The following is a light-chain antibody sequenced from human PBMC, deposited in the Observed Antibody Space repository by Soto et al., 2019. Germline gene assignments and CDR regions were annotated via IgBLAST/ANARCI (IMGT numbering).Light chain of an antibody. CDR2: GAS. CDR1: PSVSSN. J-gene: IGKJ2*01. CDR3: QQYNNWTYT. Sequence: ELVMTQSPATLSVSPGERATLSCRASPSVSSNLAWYQQKPGQAPRLLIYGASTRATGIPARFSGSGSGTDFTLTISGLQSEDFPVDYCQQYNNWTYTFGPGTKLEIK. V-gene: IGKV3-15*01.